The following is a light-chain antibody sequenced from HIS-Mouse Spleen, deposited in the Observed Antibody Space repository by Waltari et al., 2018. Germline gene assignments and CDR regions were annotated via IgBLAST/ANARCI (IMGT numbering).Light chain of an antibody. V-gene: IGLV1-40*01. Sequence: QSVLTQPPSVSGAPGQRVTTSCPGSSSNIGAGFDVHWYQQLPGTPPKLLNYGQRKRPSGVPDRFSGSKSGTSASLAITGLQAEDEADYYCQSYDSSLSGSVFGGGTKLTVL. CDR1: SSNIGAGFD. CDR2: GQR. CDR3: QSYDSSLSGSV. J-gene: IGLJ3*02.